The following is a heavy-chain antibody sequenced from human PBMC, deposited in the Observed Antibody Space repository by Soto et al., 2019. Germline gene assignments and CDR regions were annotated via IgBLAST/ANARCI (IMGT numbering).Heavy chain of an antibody. D-gene: IGHD2-2*01. CDR3: KREKCSSTRCKNGIYV. Sequence: PGGSLRLSCVASSFTFNNFPMHWVRQAPGKGLQWLASITTTSTYKYYADSVKGRFSISRDNAKNSLYLELTNLRSEDTAVYYWKREKCSSTRCKNGIYVWGLGKTVTAS. J-gene: IGHJ6*02. CDR2: ITTTSTYK. CDR1: SFTFNNFP. V-gene: IGHV3-21*01.